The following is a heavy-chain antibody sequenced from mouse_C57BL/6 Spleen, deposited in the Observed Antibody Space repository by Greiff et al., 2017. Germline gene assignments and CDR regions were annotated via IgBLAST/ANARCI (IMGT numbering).Heavy chain of an antibody. J-gene: IGHJ4*01. D-gene: IGHD4-1*01. Sequence: DVKLQESGPGLVKPSQSLSLTCSVTGYSITSGYYWNWIRQFPGNKLEWMGYISYDGSNNYNPSLKNRISITRDTSKNQFFLKLNSVTTEDTATYYCARLHWDAYAMDYWGQGTSVTVSS. CDR1: GYSITSGYY. V-gene: IGHV3-6*01. CDR2: ISYDGSN. CDR3: ARLHWDAYAMDY.